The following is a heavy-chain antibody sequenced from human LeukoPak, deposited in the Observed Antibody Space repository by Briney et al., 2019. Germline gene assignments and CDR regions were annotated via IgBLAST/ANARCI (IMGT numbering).Heavy chain of an antibody. CDR1: GGTFSSYA. CDR3: ARDRHSSSWFDVAKWFDP. V-gene: IGHV1-69*13. CDR2: IIPIFGTA. D-gene: IGHD6-13*01. Sequence: ASVKVSCKASGGTFSSYAISWVRQAPGQGLECMGGIIPIFGTANYAQKFQGRVTITADESTSTAYMELSSLRSEDTAVYYCARDRHSSSWFDVAKWFDPWGQGTLVTVSS. J-gene: IGHJ5*02.